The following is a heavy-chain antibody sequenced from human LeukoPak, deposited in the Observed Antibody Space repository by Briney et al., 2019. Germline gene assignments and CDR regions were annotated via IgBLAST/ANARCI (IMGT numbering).Heavy chain of an antibody. D-gene: IGHD6-13*01. CDR2: ISGSGGST. CDR3: AKVESAAAGTGFDY. V-gene: IGHV3-23*01. J-gene: IGHJ4*02. Sequence: GGSLRLSCAASGFTFSSYSMNWVRQAPGKGLEWVSAISGSGGSTYYADSVKGRFTISRDNSKNTLYLQMNCLRAEDTAVYYCAKVESAAAGTGFDYWGQGTLVTVSS. CDR1: GFTFSSYS.